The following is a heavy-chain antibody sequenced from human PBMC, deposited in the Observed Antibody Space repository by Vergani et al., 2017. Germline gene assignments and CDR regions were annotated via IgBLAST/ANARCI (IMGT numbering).Heavy chain of an antibody. CDR1: GYTFTDSF. J-gene: IGHJ4*02. V-gene: IGHV1-2*02. CDR3: ARVGTSSNRDYLDY. Sequence: QVQLVQSGAEVKKPGASVKVSCKASGYTFTDSFMHWVRQAPGQGLEWMGWINPNSGGTNYAQKFQGRVTMTRDTSISTAYMELSNLRSDDTAVYYCARVGTSSNRDYLDYWGQGTLVTVSS. D-gene: IGHD2-2*01. CDR2: INPNSGGT.